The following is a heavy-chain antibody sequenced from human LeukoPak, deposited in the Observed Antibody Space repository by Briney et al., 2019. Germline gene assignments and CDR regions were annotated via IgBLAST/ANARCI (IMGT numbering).Heavy chain of an antibody. CDR2: ISWNSGSI. V-gene: IGHV3-9*01. CDR3: AKDSGSYPFDC. J-gene: IGHJ4*02. CDR1: GFTFATYA. D-gene: IGHD1-26*01. Sequence: GRSLRLSCAASGFTFATYAMHWVRQAPGKGLEWVSGISWNSGSIGYADSVKGRFTISRDNAKNSLYLQMNSLRAEDTALYYCAKDSGSYPFDCWGQGTLVTVSS.